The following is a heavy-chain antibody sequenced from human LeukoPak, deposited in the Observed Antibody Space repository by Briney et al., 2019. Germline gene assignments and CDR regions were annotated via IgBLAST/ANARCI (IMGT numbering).Heavy chain of an antibody. CDR2: ISSSSSYI. D-gene: IGHD2-15*01. CDR1: GFTFSSYS. J-gene: IGHJ3*02. V-gene: IGHV3-21*04. Sequence: GGSLRLSCAASGFTFSSYSMTWVRQAPGKGLEWVSSISSSSSYIYYADSVKGRFTISRDNAKNSLYLQMNSLRAEDTAVYYCAKDLDVVVVAADFGAFDIWGQGTMVTVSS. CDR3: AKDLDVVVVAADFGAFDI.